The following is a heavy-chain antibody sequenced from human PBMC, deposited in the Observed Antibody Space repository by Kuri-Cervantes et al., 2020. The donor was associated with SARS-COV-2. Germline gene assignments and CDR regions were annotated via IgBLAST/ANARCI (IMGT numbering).Heavy chain of an antibody. D-gene: IGHD5-18*01. CDR2: ISYDGSNK. CDR1: GFTFSSYA. J-gene: IGHJ3*01. Sequence: GESLKISCAASGFTFSSYAMHWVRQAPGKGLEWVAVISYDGSNKYYADSVKGRFTISRDNSKNTLYLQMNSLRAEDTAVYYCANGGYTYADDAFDVWGQGTMITVSS. CDR3: ANGGYTYADDAFDV. V-gene: IGHV3-30-3*01.